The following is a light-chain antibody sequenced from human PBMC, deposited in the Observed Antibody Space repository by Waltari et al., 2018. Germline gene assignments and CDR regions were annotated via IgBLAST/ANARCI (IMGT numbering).Light chain of an antibody. Sequence: SFELPQPPSVSVSPGQTASTTCSGNTLPKQYAYWYQQKPGQAPVLIMYKDSERPSGIPERFSGSSSGTTVTLTISGVQAEDEADYYCQSADSSGTPVIFGGGTKLTVL. CDR3: QSADSSGTPVI. J-gene: IGLJ2*01. CDR1: TLPKQY. CDR2: KDS. V-gene: IGLV3-25*03.